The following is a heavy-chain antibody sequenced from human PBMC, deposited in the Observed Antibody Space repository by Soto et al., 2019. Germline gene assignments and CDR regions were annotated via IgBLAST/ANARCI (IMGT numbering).Heavy chain of an antibody. CDR3: ARARSGTPTGAY. CDR1: GGSISSGDYS. J-gene: IGHJ4*02. D-gene: IGHD1-26*01. Sequence: LSLTCTFSGGSISSGDYSWSWIRQHPGKGLEWIGYIYYSGSTYYNPSLKSRVTISVDTSKNQFSLKLSSVTAADTAVYYCARARSGTPTGAYWGQGTLVTVSS. V-gene: IGHV4-31*03. CDR2: IYYSGST.